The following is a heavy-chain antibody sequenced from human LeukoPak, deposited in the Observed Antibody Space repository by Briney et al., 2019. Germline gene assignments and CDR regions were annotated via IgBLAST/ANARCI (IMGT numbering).Heavy chain of an antibody. D-gene: IGHD1-26*01. J-gene: IGHJ6*03. CDR2: ISGSGGGT. V-gene: IGHV3-23*01. Sequence: GGSLRLSCAASGFTLSTYAISWVRQAAGKGLERVSLISGSGGGTYYADSVKGRFTISRDNSKNTLYLQLNSLRVEDTAVYYCAKNRGAGSHYYYHMNVWGKGTTVTVSS. CDR3: AKNRGAGSHYYYHMNV. CDR1: GFTLSTYA.